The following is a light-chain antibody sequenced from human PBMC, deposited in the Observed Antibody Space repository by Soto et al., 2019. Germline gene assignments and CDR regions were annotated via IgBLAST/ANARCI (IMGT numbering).Light chain of an antibody. CDR3: QQSGSSPRT. CDR2: DTS. Sequence: ESVLTQSPGTLSLSPGERATLSCRASQSVSNVYLAWYQQKPGQAPRLLIYDTSNRATGIPDRFSGSGSGTDFTLTISRLEPEDFAVYYCQQSGSSPRTFGQGTKLEIK. CDR1: QSVSNVY. V-gene: IGKV3-20*01. J-gene: IGKJ2*01.